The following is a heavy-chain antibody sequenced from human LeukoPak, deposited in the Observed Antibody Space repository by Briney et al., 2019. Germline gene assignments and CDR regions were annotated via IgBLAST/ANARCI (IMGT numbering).Heavy chain of an antibody. Sequence: SQTLSLACPISGDSVSSNSAAWNWIRQSSSRGLEWLGRTYYRSKWYNDYAVSVKSRITINPDTSKNQFSLQLNSVTPEDTAVYYCVREKGDNNGWTMSRRFDYWGQGTLVTVSS. J-gene: IGHJ4*02. V-gene: IGHV6-1*01. CDR1: GDSVSSNSAA. CDR2: TYYRSKWYN. D-gene: IGHD6-19*01. CDR3: VREKGDNNGWTMSRRFDY.